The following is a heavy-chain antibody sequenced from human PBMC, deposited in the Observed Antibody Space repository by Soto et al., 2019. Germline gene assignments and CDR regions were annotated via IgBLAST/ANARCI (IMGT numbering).Heavy chain of an antibody. J-gene: IGHJ3*01. CDR2: IYYSGST. D-gene: IGHD2-8*02. CDR1: GGSISSSSYY. Sequence: QLQLQELGPGLVKPSETLSLTCTVSGGSISSSSYYWGWIRQPPGKGLEWIGSIYYSGSTYYNPSPTSRVTISVDTSKNQFSLKLSSVTAADTAVYYCARHDGGVIEDAFDLWGQGTMVTVSS. CDR3: ARHDGGVIEDAFDL. V-gene: IGHV4-39*01.